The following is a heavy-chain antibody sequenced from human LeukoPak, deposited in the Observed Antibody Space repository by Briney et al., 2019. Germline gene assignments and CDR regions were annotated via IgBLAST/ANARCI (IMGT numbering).Heavy chain of an antibody. CDR1: GGSISSYY. V-gene: IGHV4-59*01. D-gene: IGHD3-16*02. J-gene: IGHJ4*02. Sequence: MTSETLSLTCTVSGGSISSYYWSWIRQPPGKGLEWIGYIYYSGSTNYNPSLKSRVTISVDTSKNQFSLKLSSVTAADTAVYYCARGDIMITFGGVIVAYDYWGQGTLVTVSS. CDR3: ARGDIMITFGGVIVAYDY. CDR2: IYYSGST.